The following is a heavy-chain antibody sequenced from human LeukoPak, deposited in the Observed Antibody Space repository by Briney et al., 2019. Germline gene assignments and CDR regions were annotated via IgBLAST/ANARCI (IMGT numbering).Heavy chain of an antibody. CDR1: GYTLTELS. CDR2: FDPEDGET. CDR3: ATQSSYGSGYYMDV. D-gene: IGHD3-10*01. V-gene: IGHV1-24*01. J-gene: IGHJ6*03. Sequence: GASVKVSCKVSGYTLTELSMHWVRQAPGKGIEWMGGFDPEDGETLYAQKFQGRVTMTEDTSTDTAYMELSSLRSEDTAVYYCATQSSYGSGYYMDVWGKGTTVTVSS.